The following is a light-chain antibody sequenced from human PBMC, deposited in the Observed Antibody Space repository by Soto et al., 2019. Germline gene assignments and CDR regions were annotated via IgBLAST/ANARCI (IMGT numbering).Light chain of an antibody. V-gene: IGKV3-15*01. Sequence: EIVMTQSPATLSVSPGERATLSCRASQSVASNLAWYQQKPGKAPKLLIYAASSLQSGVPSRFSGSGSGTDFTLTISSLQSEDFAVYYCQQYNNWPVTFGQGTKVDIK. CDR2: AAS. J-gene: IGKJ1*01. CDR3: QQYNNWPVT. CDR1: QSVASN.